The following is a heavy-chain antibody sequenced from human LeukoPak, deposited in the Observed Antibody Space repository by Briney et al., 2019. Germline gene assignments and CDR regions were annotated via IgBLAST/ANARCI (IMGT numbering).Heavy chain of an antibody. D-gene: IGHD6-13*01. J-gene: IGHJ6*03. CDR3: ARARQQLVLIFYYYYYMDV. V-gene: IGHV4-39*07. CDR2: IYYSGST. CDR1: GGSISSSSYY. Sequence: KPSETLSLTCTVSGGSISSSSYYWGWIRQPPGKGLEWIGSIYYSGSTYYNPSLKSRVTISVDTSKNQFSLKLSSVTAADTAVYYCARARQQLVLIFYYYYYMDVWGKGTTVTVSS.